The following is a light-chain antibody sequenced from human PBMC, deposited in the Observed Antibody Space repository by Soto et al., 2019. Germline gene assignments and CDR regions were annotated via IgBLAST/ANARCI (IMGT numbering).Light chain of an antibody. CDR2: KAS. V-gene: IGKV1-39*01. CDR3: QQTSSTPLT. J-gene: IGKJ4*01. Sequence: DIQMTQSPSTLSASVGDRVTITCRPSQSIDSYLNWYQQKPGKAPSLLIYKASTLQRGVPSRFNGSESGTDFTLTITNLQPEDFATYYCQQTSSTPLTFGGGTKVEIK. CDR1: QSIDSY.